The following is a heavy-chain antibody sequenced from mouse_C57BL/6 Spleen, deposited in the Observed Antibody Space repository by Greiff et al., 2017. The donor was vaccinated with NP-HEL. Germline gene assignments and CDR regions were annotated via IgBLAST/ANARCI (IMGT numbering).Heavy chain of an antibody. CDR3: ARGGNYVVFYWYFDV. CDR2: ISYDGSN. CDR1: GYSITSGYY. J-gene: IGHJ1*03. Sequence: EVQLQESGPGLVKPSQSLSLTCSVTGYSITSGYYWNWIRQFPGNKLEWMGYISYDGSNNYNPSLKNRISITRDTSKNQFFLKLNSVTTEDTATYYCARGGNYVVFYWYFDVWGTGTTVTVSS. D-gene: IGHD2-1*01. V-gene: IGHV3-6*01.